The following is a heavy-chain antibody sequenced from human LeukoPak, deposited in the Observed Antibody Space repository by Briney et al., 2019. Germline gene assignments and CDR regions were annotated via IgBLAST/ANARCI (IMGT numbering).Heavy chain of an antibody. CDR3: AREVVLTGTSVLDY. Sequence: RVGSFGGYRLDPEFTFNIYGNNSVRPVPVERMVWVSRINSDGSSTVYADSVQGRFSISRDNAKNTVYLQMNSLRAEDTAVYYCAREVVLTGTSVLDYWGRGALVTVSS. CDR2: INSDGSST. CDR1: EFTFNIYG. D-gene: IGHD2-21*02. V-gene: IGHV3-74*01. J-gene: IGHJ4*02.